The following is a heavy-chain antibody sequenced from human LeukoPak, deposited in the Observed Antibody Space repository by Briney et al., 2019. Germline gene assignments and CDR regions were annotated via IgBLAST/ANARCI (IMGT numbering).Heavy chain of an antibody. D-gene: IGHD4-17*01. CDR2: ISAYNGNT. J-gene: IGHJ4*02. Sequence: ASVKVSCKASGYTFTSYDINWVRQATGQGLEWMGWISAYNGNTNYAQKLQGRVTMTTDTSTSTAYMELRSLRSDDTAVYYCARDHPSYGDYPNPFDYWGQGTLVTVSS. CDR3: ARDHPSYGDYPNPFDY. CDR1: GYTFTSYD. V-gene: IGHV1-18*01.